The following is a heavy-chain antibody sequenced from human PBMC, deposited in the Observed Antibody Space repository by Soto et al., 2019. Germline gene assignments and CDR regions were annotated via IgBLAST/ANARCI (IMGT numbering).Heavy chain of an antibody. CDR3: ARKDSGYAEYREV. CDR2: IYYSGGT. D-gene: IGHD5-12*01. J-gene: IGHJ6*03. Sequence: QVQLQASGPGLVKPSQTLSLTGTVSGGSIIRGGYYWIWLRPHPGKGLEWIGYIYYSGGTYYNPSLKSRVTISVDTSENQFSLRLSSVTAADTAVYYCARKDSGYAEYREVWGKGTTVTVSS. CDR1: GGSIIRGGYY. V-gene: IGHV4-31*03.